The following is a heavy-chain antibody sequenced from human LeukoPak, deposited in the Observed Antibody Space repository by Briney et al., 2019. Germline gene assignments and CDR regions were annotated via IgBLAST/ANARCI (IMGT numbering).Heavy chain of an antibody. V-gene: IGHV4-61*03. Sequence: SETLSLTCTVSGDSVSNGNYYWSWLRQPPGKALEWIGYIYYTGKTYYNPSLEGRVTMSIDTSKNHFSLKLISVTAADTAVYYCREERRRTSGSYGMYDYYGMDVWGQGTTVTVSS. CDR2: IYYTGKT. CDR1: GDSVSNGNYY. D-gene: IGHD1-26*01. CDR3: REERRRTSGSYGMYDYYGMDV. J-gene: IGHJ6*02.